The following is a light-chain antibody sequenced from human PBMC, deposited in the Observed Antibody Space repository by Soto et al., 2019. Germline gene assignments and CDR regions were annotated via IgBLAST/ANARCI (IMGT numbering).Light chain of an antibody. J-gene: IGKJ1*01. CDR2: KSS. V-gene: IGKV1-5*03. Sequence: DIQMTQSPSTLSASEGDRVTISCRASQSVSIWLAWYQQKPGRAPKLLIYKSSILESGVPSRFSGSGSGTDITLTISSLQPDDFATYYCQQFNTSPWTFGQGTKVEIK. CDR1: QSVSIW. CDR3: QQFNTSPWT.